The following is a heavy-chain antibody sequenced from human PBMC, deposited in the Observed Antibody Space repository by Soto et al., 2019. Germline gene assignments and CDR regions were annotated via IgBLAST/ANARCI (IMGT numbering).Heavy chain of an antibody. CDR3: ARDFFHGDYYYYYYGMDV. V-gene: IGHV3-33*01. D-gene: IGHD4-17*01. CDR2: IWYDGSNK. Sequence: QVQLVESGGGVVQPGRSLRLSCAASGFTFSSYGMHWVRQAPGKGLEWVAVIWYDGSNKYYADSVKGRFTISRDNSKNTLYLQMNSLRAEDTAVYYCARDFFHGDYYYYYYGMDVWGQGTTVTVSS. CDR1: GFTFSSYG. J-gene: IGHJ6*02.